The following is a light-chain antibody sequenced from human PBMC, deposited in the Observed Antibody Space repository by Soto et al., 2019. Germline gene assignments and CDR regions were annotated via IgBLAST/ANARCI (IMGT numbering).Light chain of an antibody. Sequence: QSVLTQPASVSGSPGQSITISCTGTSSDVGSYNLVSWYQQHPGKAPKLMIYEVSKRPSGVSNRFSGSKSGNTASLTISGLRAEDEADYYCCSYAGSFYVFGTGTKAPS. CDR3: CSYAGSFYV. J-gene: IGLJ1*01. V-gene: IGLV2-23*02. CDR2: EVS. CDR1: SSDVGSYNL.